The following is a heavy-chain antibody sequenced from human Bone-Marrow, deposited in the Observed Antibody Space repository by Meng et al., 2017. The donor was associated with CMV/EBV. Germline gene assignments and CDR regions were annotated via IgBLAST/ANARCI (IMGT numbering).Heavy chain of an antibody. V-gene: IGHV1-2*02. Sequence: ASVKVSCKASGYTFTGYYMHWVRQAPGQGLEWMGWINPNSGGTNYAQKFQGRVTMTRDTSISTAYMELSRLRSDDTAVYYCARWKPVTMIRGYYYYGMDVWGQGHTVTGCS. CDR3: ARWKPVTMIRGYYYYGMDV. CDR2: INPNSGGT. J-gene: IGHJ6*01. D-gene: IGHD3-10*01. CDR1: GYTFTGYY.